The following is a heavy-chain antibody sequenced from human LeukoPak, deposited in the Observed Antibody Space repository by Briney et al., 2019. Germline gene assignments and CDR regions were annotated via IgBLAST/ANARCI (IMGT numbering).Heavy chain of an antibody. D-gene: IGHD1-26*01. V-gene: IGHV6-1*01. CDR3: ARDPVGGSTIFDY. Sequence: SQTHSLTCAISGDSVSSNSAAWNWIRQSPSRGLEWLGRTYYRSKWYYDYAVAVKSRISINPDTSKNQFSLQLSSVTPEDTAVYYCARDPVGGSTIFDYWGRGTLVTVSS. CDR1: GDSVSSNSAA. J-gene: IGHJ4*02. CDR2: TYYRSKWYY.